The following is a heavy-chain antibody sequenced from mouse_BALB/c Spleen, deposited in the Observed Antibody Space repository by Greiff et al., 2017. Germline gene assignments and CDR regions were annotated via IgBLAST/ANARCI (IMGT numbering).Heavy chain of an antibody. V-gene: IGHV1-20*02. D-gene: IGHD1-1*01. CDR3: AREGVYYGSSYWYFDV. CDR2: INPYNGDT. CDR1: GYSFTGYF. Sequence: EVQLQQSGPELVKPGASVKISCKASGYSFTGYFMNWVMQSHGKSLEWIGRINPYNGDTFYNQKFKGKATLTVDKSSSTAHMELRSLASEDSAVYYCAREGVYYGSSYWYFDVWGAGTTVTVSS. J-gene: IGHJ1*01.